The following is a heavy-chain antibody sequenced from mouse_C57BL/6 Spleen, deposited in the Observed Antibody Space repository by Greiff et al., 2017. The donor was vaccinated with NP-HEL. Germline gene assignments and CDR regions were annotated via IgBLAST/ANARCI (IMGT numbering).Heavy chain of an antibody. D-gene: IGHD2-4*01. CDR1: GYTFTGYW. CDR3: ARSERVYYYYDVGGDAMDY. CDR2: ILPGSGST. Sequence: QVQLQQSGAELMKPGASVKLSCKATGYTFTGYWIEWVKQRPGHGLEWIGEILPGSGSTNYNEKFKGKATFTADTSSNTAYMQLSSLTTEDSAIYYCARSERVYYYYDVGGDAMDYWGQGTSVTVSS. J-gene: IGHJ4*01. V-gene: IGHV1-9*01.